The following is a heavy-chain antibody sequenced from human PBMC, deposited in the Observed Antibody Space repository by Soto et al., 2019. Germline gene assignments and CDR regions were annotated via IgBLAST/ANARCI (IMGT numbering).Heavy chain of an antibody. CDR3: AREIGGSGWYPDY. CDR1: GGSFSGYY. J-gene: IGHJ4*02. Sequence: SETLSLTCAVYGGSFSGYYWSWIRQPPGKGLEWIGEINHSGSTNYNPSLKSRVTISLDTSKNEFYLRLNSLTAADTAVYYCAREIGGSGWYPDYWGQGTLVTVSS. CDR2: INHSGST. V-gene: IGHV4-34*01. D-gene: IGHD6-19*01.